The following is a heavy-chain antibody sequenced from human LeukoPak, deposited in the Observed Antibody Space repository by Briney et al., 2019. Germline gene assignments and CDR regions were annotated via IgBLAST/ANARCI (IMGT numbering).Heavy chain of an antibody. V-gene: IGHV3-7*01. CDR3: SRSLDY. Sequence: GGSLRLSCAASGFPFSDYWMDWVRQAPGKGMEWVASIKEDGSKKSYADSVKGRFTISRDNAKSSLYLQMNGLRADDTAVYYCSRSLDYWGQGALVTVSS. J-gene: IGHJ4*02. CDR1: GFPFSDYW. CDR2: IKEDGSKK.